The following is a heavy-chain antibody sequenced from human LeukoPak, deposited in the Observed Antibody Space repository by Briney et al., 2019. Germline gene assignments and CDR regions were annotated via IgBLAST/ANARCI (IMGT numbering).Heavy chain of an antibody. CDR1: RYTFTGYY. Sequence: ASVKVSCKASRYTFTGYYMHWVRQAPGQGLEWMGWINPNSGGTNYAQKFQGRVTMTRDTSISTAYKELSRLRSDDTAVYYCARGVQLLSRGAPVAWGQGTLVTVSS. V-gene: IGHV1-2*02. CDR2: INPNSGGT. CDR3: ARGVQLLSRGAPVA. J-gene: IGHJ4*02. D-gene: IGHD2-2*01.